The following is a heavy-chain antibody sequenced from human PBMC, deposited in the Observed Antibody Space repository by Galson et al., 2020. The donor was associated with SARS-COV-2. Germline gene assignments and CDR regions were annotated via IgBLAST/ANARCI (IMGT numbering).Heavy chain of an antibody. CDR2: IRYAGSNK. CDR3: AKDGPYSSSWYRNWFDP. V-gene: IGHV3-30*02. Sequence: GGSLRLSCAASGFTFSSYGMHWVRQAPGKGLAWVAFIRYAGSNKFYADSVKGRFTISRDNSKNTLYLQMNSLRAEDTAMYYCAKDGPYSSSWYRNWFDPWGQGTLVTVSS. D-gene: IGHD6-13*01. CDR1: GFTFSSYG. J-gene: IGHJ5*02.